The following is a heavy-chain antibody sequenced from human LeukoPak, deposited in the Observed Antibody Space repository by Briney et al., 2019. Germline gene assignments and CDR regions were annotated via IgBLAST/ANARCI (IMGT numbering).Heavy chain of an antibody. CDR2: ISSGGSET. CDR1: GFTFNRYV. J-gene: IGHJ4*02. CDR3: AKSGGRNDFNY. D-gene: IGHD1-1*01. V-gene: IGHV3-30*02. Sequence: PGGSLRLSCAASGFTFNRYVMHWVRLPPGKGLDWVAFISSGGSETYYADSVKGRFTISRDNSKNTLFLQMNSLTTEDTGVYYCAKSGGRNDFNYWGQGTLVTVSS.